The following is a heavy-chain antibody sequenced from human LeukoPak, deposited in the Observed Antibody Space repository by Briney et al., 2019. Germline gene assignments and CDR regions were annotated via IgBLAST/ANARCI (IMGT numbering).Heavy chain of an antibody. CDR3: ARDQARLFPFDL. D-gene: IGHD3-3*01. V-gene: IGHV3-11*04. CDR1: GFTFSDYY. CDR2: ISSSGNTI. Sequence: NPGGSLRLSCAASGFTFSDYYMSWIRQAPGKGLEWVSYISSSGNTIYYADSVKGRFTFSRDNAKNSLFLQMNSLRAEDTAVYYCARDQARLFPFDLWGRGTLVTVSS. J-gene: IGHJ2*01.